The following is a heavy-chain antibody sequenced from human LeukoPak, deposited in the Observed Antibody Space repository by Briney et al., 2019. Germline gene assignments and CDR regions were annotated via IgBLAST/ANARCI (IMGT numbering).Heavy chain of an antibody. CDR2: IYYTGTT. J-gene: IGHJ3*01. V-gene: IGHV4-59*08. Sequence: SETLSLTCTVSGGSISSYYWSWVRQPAGKGLEWIGYIYYTGTTDSNPSLKSRVTISLDTSKNQFSLNLSSVTAADTAVYYCARRWVYDKRAFDAWGQGTMVTVSS. CDR1: GGSISSYY. D-gene: IGHD3-16*01. CDR3: ARRWVYDKRAFDA.